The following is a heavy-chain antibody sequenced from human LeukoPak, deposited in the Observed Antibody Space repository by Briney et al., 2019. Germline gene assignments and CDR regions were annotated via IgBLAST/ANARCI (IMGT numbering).Heavy chain of an antibody. Sequence: SETLSLTCAVYGGSFSGYYWSWIRQPPGKELEWIGEINHSGSTNYNPSLKSRVTISVDTSKNQFSLKLSSVTAADTAVYYCARGRGSSSWMYFDYWGQGTLVTVSS. V-gene: IGHV4-34*01. CDR2: INHSGST. CDR1: GGSFSGYY. D-gene: IGHD6-13*01. CDR3: ARGRGSSSWMYFDY. J-gene: IGHJ4*02.